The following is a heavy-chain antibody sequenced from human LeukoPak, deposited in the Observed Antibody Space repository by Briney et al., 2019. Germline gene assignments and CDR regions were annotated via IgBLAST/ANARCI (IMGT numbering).Heavy chain of an antibody. J-gene: IGHJ4*02. CDR3: ARIGYSSSSFDY. Sequence: PGGSLGLSCAASGFTFSGSAMHWVRQAPGKGLEWVANIKEDGSTKYYVDSLKGRFTISRDNAKNSVYLQMNNLRAEDTAVYYCARIGYSSSSFDYWGQGTLVTVSS. CDR1: GFTFSGSA. V-gene: IGHV3-7*01. CDR2: IKEDGSTK. D-gene: IGHD6-6*01.